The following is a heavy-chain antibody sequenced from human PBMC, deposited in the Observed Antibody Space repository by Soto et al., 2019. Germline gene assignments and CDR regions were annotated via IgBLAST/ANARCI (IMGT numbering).Heavy chain of an antibody. D-gene: IGHD5-18*01. Sequence: ASVKVSCKASGGTLSNYGISGGRQAPGQGLEWRGEIIPLFGTANYAQKCQGRVTITADESTTTAYMELSSLRSEDTAVYYCARGADTDRGYDAFDIWGQGTMVTVSS. J-gene: IGHJ3*02. CDR1: GGTLSNYG. CDR2: IIPLFGTA. CDR3: ARGADTDRGYDAFDI. V-gene: IGHV1-69*13.